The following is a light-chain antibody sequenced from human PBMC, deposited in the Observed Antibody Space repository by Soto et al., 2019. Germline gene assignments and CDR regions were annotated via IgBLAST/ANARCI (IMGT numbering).Light chain of an antibody. V-gene: IGKV3-20*01. Sequence: IVMTQSPATLSVSPGERATLSCRASHSVSSTYLAWYQQRPGQAPRLLIYGTSSRATGIPDRFSGSGSGTDFTPTITRLEPEDFAVYYCQQYDSPITFGQGTRLEI. J-gene: IGKJ5*01. CDR1: HSVSSTY. CDR2: GTS. CDR3: QQYDSPIT.